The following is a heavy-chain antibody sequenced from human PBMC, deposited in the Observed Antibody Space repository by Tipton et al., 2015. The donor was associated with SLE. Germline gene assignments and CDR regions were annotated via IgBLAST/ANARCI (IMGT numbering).Heavy chain of an antibody. J-gene: IGHJ6*03. V-gene: IGHV4-39*07. CDR2: MYYSGST. CDR1: NGSISSSPYY. CDR3: ARGPYYYMDV. Sequence: LRLSCTVSNGSISSSPYYWGWIRQSPGKGLEWAGSMYYSGSTYYNPSLKSRVTMSVDTSRNQCSLNLTSVTAADTAVYYCARGPYYYMDVWGKGTTVTVSS.